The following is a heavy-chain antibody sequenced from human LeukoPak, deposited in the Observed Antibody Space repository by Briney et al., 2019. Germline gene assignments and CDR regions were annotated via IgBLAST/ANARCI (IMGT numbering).Heavy chain of an antibody. V-gene: IGHV3-48*03. J-gene: IGHJ4*02. CDR2: SSSSGTTN. D-gene: IGHD1-1*01. CDR1: GFGLSSYE. Sequence: GGSLTLSCAASGFGLSSYEMNWVRQAPGKGLEWVSYSSSSGTTNHYADSVKGRFTISRDNAKNSLYLQMNYLRAEDTAVYYCARDWKFWGQGTLVTVSS. CDR3: ARDWKF.